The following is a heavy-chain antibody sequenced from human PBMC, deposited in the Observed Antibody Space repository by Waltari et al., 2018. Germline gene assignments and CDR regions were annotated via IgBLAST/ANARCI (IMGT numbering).Heavy chain of an antibody. CDR1: GFTFSGYW. Sequence: EVQLVESGGGLVQPGGSLRLSCAASGFTFSGYWMHWVGQAPGKGLVWVSRINSDGGSTSYADSLKGRFTISRDNAKKTLYLQMNSLRAEDTAVYYCARGGTYSFDAFDIWGQGTMVTVSS. V-gene: IGHV3-74*01. CDR2: INSDGGST. D-gene: IGHD5-18*01. J-gene: IGHJ3*02. CDR3: ARGGTYSFDAFDI.